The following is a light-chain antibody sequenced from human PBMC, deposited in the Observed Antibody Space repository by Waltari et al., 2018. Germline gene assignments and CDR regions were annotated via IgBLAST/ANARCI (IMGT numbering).Light chain of an antibody. CDR2: RNN. CDR1: SNNVGNQG. CDR3: SAWDSSLSAHV. V-gene: IGLV10-54*04. J-gene: IGLJ1*01. Sequence: QAGLTQPPSVSKGLRQTATLTCTGDSNNVGNQGAAWLQQHQGHPPKLRSYRNNNRPSGISEIFSASRSGNTASLTITGLQPEDEADYYCSAWDSSLSAHVFGTGTKVTVL.